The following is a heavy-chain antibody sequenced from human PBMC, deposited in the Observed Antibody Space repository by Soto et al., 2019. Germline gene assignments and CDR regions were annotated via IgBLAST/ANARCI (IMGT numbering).Heavy chain of an antibody. CDR1: GFTFSSYG. Sequence: GGSLRLSCAASGFTFSSYGMHWVRQAPGKGLEWVAVIWYDGSNKYYADSVKGRFTISRDNSKNTLYLQMNSLRAEDTAVYYCAIPPLPYYYYGMDVWGQGTTVTVSS. V-gene: IGHV3-33*01. CDR3: AIPPLPYYYYGMDV. J-gene: IGHJ6*02. CDR2: IWYDGSNK.